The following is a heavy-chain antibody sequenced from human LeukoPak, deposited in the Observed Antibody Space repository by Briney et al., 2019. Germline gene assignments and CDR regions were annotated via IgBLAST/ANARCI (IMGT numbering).Heavy chain of an antibody. D-gene: IGHD1-26*01. CDR1: GYSFISYW. Sequence: GESLQISCKGSGYSFISYWISWVRQMPGKGLEWMGRIDPSDSYTNYSPSFQGHVTISADKSISTAYLQWTSLKASDTAMYYCARRGSGRYLSDFWGQGTLVTVSS. J-gene: IGHJ4*02. CDR3: ARRGSGRYLSDF. CDR2: IDPSDSYT. V-gene: IGHV5-10-1*01.